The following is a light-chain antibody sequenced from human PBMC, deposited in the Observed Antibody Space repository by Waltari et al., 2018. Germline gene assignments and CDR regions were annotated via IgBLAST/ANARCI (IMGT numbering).Light chain of an antibody. CDR2: RAS. Sequence: DIHLTQSPSFLSASVGDRVTITCRASQGISSNLAWYQQKPGKAPKLLIYRASTLQSGVPSRCSGSGSETDFTLTSSSLQPEDFATYYCLQLNSYPRTFGQGTKVEVK. J-gene: IGKJ1*01. V-gene: IGKV1-9*01. CDR3: LQLNSYPRT. CDR1: QGISSN.